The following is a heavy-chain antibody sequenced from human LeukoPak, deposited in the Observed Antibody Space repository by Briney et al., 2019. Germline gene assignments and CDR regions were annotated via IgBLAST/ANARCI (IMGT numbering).Heavy chain of an antibody. V-gene: IGHV3-23*01. J-gene: IGHJ4*02. D-gene: IGHD1-26*01. CDR2: ISGSGGST. CDR3: ARDVVGATKYYFDY. Sequence: GGSLRLSCAASGFTFSSYAMSWVRQAPGKGLEWVSAISGSGGSTYYADSVKGRFTISRDNSKNTLYLQMNSLRAEDTAVYYCARDVVGATKYYFDYWGQGTLVTVSS. CDR1: GFTFSSYA.